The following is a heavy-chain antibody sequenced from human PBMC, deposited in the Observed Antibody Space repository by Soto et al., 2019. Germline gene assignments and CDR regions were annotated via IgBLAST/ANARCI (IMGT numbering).Heavy chain of an antibody. Sequence: PGGSLRLSCAASGFTFSSYAMHWVRQAPGKGLEWVAVISYDGSNKYYADSVKGRFTISRDNSKNTLYLQMSSLRAEDTAVYYCAAGRVRLSVVVITPGIDNWGQGTLVTVSS. D-gene: IGHD3-22*01. CDR3: AAGRVRLSVVVITPGIDN. CDR1: GFTFSSYA. CDR2: ISYDGSNK. J-gene: IGHJ4*02. V-gene: IGHV3-30-3*01.